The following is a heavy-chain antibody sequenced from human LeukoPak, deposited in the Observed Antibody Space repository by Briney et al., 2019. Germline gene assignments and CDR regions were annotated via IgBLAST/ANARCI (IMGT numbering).Heavy chain of an antibody. CDR3: ARESHSYGTGDY. Sequence: ASVKVSCKASGYTFTGYYMHWVRQARGQGLEWMGRINPNSGGTNYAQKFQGRVTMTRDTSISTAYMELSRLRSDDTAVYYCARESHSYGTGDYWGQGTLVTVSS. D-gene: IGHD5-18*01. J-gene: IGHJ4*02. CDR1: GYTFTGYY. CDR2: INPNSGGT. V-gene: IGHV1-2*06.